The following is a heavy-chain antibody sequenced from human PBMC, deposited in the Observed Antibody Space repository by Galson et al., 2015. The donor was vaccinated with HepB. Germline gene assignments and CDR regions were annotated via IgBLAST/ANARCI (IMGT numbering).Heavy chain of an antibody. J-gene: IGHJ2*01. CDR2: ISSSSSTI. CDR1: GFTFSSYS. Sequence: SLRLSCAASGFTFSSYSMNWVRQAPGKGLEWVSYISSSSSTIYYADSVKGRFTISRDNAKNSLYLQMNSLRAGDTAVYYCARDVRDSGFSHFASCGRGTLVTASS. V-gene: IGHV3-48*01. CDR3: ARDVRDSGFSHFAS. D-gene: IGHD2-15*01.